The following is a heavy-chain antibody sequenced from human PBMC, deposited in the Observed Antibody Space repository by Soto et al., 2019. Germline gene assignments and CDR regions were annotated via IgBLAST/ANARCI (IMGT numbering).Heavy chain of an antibody. CDR2: ISGSGGST. D-gene: IGHD2-2*01. Sequence: PGGSLRLSCAASGFTFSSYAMSWVRQAPGKGLEWVSAISGSGGSTYYADSVKGRFTISRDNSKNTLYLQMNSLRAEDTAVYYCAKGDCSSTSCYEFENWFDPWGQGTLVTVSS. V-gene: IGHV3-23*01. CDR1: GFTFSSYA. J-gene: IGHJ5*02. CDR3: AKGDCSSTSCYEFENWFDP.